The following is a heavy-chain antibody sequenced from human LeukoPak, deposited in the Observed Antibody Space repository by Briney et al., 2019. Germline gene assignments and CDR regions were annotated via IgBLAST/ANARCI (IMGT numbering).Heavy chain of an antibody. V-gene: IGHV1-2*06. Sequence: GASVTVSCKASGFSVTDYYIHWVRQAPGQGFEWIGQIAPGGDTKYAPNFQGRLTLTRDTSISTVYMEVTSLTYDDTAIYYCARDSVGPEAFDIWGRGTVVTVSS. D-gene: IGHD1-26*01. CDR3: ARDSVGPEAFDI. CDR1: GFSVTDYY. CDR2: IAPGGDT. J-gene: IGHJ3*02.